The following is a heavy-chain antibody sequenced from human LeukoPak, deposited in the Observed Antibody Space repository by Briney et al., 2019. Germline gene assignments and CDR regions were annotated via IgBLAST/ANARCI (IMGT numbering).Heavy chain of an antibody. J-gene: IGHJ4*02. CDR2: ISGYNGNT. CDR3: ARDLSLGRHDDGEPFDS. Sequence: ASVMVSCKTSGYTSTNHGISWVRQAPGQGLEWMGWISGYNGNTNYVQKFRGRITMTTDTSTSTAYLQLRSLSSDDTALYYCARDLSLGRHDDGEPFDSWGQGTLVTVSS. D-gene: IGHD4-17*01. CDR1: GYTSTNHG. V-gene: IGHV1-18*01.